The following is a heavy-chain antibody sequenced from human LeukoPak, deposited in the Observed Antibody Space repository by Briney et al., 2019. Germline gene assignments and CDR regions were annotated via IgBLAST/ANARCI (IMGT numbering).Heavy chain of an antibody. CDR3: ARPQGSTRDAFDL. J-gene: IGHJ3*01. CDR1: GYSFASYW. V-gene: IGHV5-51*01. D-gene: IGHD1-26*01. CDR2: IYPADSDA. Sequence: GESLEISCKSSGYSFASYWIGWVRQMPGKGLEWMGVIYPADSDARYSQSFQGQVTISADKSISTAYLQWSSLKASDTAMYYCARPQGSTRDAFDLWGQGTMVTVSS.